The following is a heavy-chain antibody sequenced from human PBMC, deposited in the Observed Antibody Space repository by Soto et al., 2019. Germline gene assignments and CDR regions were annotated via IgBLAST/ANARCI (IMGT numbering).Heavy chain of an antibody. Sequence: QVTLKESGPVLVKPTETLTLTCTVSGFSLNNARMGVSWIRQPPGKALEWLAHIFLNDEKSYNTSLRTRITISKDTSKSQVVLTVTNMDPVDTATYYCARILATTYFHYYLDVWGKGTTVTVSS. V-gene: IGHV2-26*01. J-gene: IGHJ6*03. CDR1: GFSLNNARMG. CDR3: ARILATTYFHYYLDV. CDR2: IFLNDEK. D-gene: IGHD1-1*01.